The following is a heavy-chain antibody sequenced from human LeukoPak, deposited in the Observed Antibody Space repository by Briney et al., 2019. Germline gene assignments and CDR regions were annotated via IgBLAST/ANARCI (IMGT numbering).Heavy chain of an antibody. CDR3: ARDDPHSTMVRGVYHY. CDR2: IIPIFGTA. CDR1: GGTFSSYA. J-gene: IGHJ4*02. V-gene: IGHV1-69*01. D-gene: IGHD3-10*01. Sequence: VKVSCKASGGTFSSYAISWVRQAPGQGLEWMGGIIPIFGTANYAQKFQGRVTITADESTSTAYMELSSLRSEDTAVYYCARDDPHSTMVRGVYHYWGQGTLVTVSS.